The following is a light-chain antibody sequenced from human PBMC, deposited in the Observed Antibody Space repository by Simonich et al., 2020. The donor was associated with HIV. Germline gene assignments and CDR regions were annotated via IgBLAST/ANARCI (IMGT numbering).Light chain of an antibody. V-gene: IGKV1-39*01. J-gene: IGKJ2*01. Sequence: DIKLTQSPSSLSASVADRVTITCRASQSISSYLNWSQQKPGKAPKLLIYAASSLQSGVPSRFSGSGSGTDFTLTISSLQPEDFATYYCQQSYSTPPVTFGQGTKLEIK. CDR3: QQSYSTPPVT. CDR1: QSISSY. CDR2: AAS.